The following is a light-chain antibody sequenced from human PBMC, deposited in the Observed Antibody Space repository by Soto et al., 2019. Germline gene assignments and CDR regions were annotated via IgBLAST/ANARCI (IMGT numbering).Light chain of an antibody. CDR2: EVN. J-gene: IGLJ2*01. CDR1: SSDVGGYNY. Sequence: QSALTQPPSASGSPGQSVAISCTGTSSDVGGYNYVSWYQQHPGKAPKLMIYEVNKRPSGVPDRFSGSKSGNTASLTVSGLQAEDEADYYCCSYAGSSTFVVFGGGTKVTVL. V-gene: IGLV2-8*01. CDR3: CSYAGSSTFVV.